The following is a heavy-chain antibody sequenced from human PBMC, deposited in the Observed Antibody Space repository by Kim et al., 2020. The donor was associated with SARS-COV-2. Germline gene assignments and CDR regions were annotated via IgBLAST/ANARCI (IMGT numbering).Heavy chain of an antibody. CDR1: GFTFSNAW. D-gene: IGHD1-20*01. Sequence: GGSLRLSCAASGFTFSNAWMSWVRQAPGKGLEWVGRIKSKTDGGTTDYAAPVKGRFTISRDDSKNTLYLQMNSLKTEDTAVYYCTTDRRYDPDYYYYYMDVWGKGTTVTVSS. CDR3: TTDRRYDPDYYYYYMDV. J-gene: IGHJ6*03. V-gene: IGHV3-15*01. CDR2: IKSKTDGGTT.